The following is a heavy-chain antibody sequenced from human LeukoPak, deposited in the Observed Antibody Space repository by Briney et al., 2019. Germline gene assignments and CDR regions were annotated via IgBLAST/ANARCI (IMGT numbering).Heavy chain of an antibody. J-gene: IGHJ4*02. CDR2: IYYSGST. V-gene: IGHV4-39*01. D-gene: IGHD3-3*01. Sequence: SETLSLTCTVSVGSISSSSYYWGWIRQPPGKGLEWIGSIYYSGSTYYNPSLKSRVTISVDTSKNQFSLKLSSVTAADTAVYYCARGRFLEWCFDYWGQGTLVTVSS. CDR1: VGSISSSSYY. CDR3: ARGRFLEWCFDY.